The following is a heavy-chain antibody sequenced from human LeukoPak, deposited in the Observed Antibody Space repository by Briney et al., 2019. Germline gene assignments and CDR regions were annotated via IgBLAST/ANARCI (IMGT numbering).Heavy chain of an antibody. CDR1: GGSISSYY. CDR2: IYYSGST. D-gene: IGHD2-2*01. V-gene: IGHV4-59*01. CDR3: ARVYYANSYDYWFFDL. J-gene: IGHJ2*01. Sequence: PSETLSLTCTVSGGSISSYYWSWIRQPPGKGLEWIGYIYYSGSTNYNPSLKSRVTISVDTSKNQFSLKLSSVTAADTAVYYCARVYYANSYDYWFFDLWGRGTLVTVSS.